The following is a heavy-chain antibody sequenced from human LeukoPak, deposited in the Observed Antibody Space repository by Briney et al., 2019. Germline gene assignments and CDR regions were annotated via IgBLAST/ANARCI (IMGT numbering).Heavy chain of an antibody. CDR2: TSGSI. CDR3: ARVLAIFGLDTTDFYMDV. D-gene: IGHD3/OR15-3a*01. J-gene: IGHJ6*03. Sequence: WETLSLTCAVSGASISRHYWSWIRQPPGKGLEWIGYTSGSISDNPSLKSRVAVSVDPSQNQVSLSLTSVTAADTAVYYCARVLAIFGLDTTDFYMDVLGKGTTVTVSS. V-gene: IGHV4-59*11. CDR1: GASISRHY.